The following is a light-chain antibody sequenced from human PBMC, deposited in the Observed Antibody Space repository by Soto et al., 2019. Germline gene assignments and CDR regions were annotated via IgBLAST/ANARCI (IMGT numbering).Light chain of an antibody. J-gene: IGKJ4*01. CDR2: DAS. Sequence: EIVLTQSPATLSLSPEERAALSCRASQGVGRFLAWYQQKPGQAPRLLIYDASNRATGIPARFSGSGSGTDFTLAINNLEPEDFAVYYCQQRSGWPHTFGGGTKVEIK. CDR1: QGVGRF. V-gene: IGKV3-11*01. CDR3: QQRSGWPHT.